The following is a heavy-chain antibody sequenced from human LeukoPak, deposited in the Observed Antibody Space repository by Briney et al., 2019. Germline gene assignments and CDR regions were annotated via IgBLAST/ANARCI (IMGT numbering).Heavy chain of an antibody. CDR1: GAAISSDSNY. D-gene: IGHD2-21*02. Sequence: SETLSLTCTVSGAAISSDSNYWAWVRQPPGKGLQWIGSIYHTGSTFYNPSLMSRVSISIDTSKNQFSLKLSSVTVADTALYYCARAVDRVVTAKNYYYMDVWGKGTTVTVSS. J-gene: IGHJ6*03. V-gene: IGHV4-39*07. CDR2: IYHTGST. CDR3: ARAVDRVVTAKNYYYMDV.